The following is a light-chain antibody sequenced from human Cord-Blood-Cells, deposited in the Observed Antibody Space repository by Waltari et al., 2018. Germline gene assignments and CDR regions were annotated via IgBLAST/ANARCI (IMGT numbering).Light chain of an antibody. Sequence: GERATLSCRASQSVSSYLAWYQQKPGQAPRLLIYDASNRATGIPARFSGSGSGTDFTLTISSLEPEDFAVYYCQQRSNWPRSITFGQGTRLEIK. CDR1: QSVSSY. V-gene: IGKV3-11*01. CDR3: QQRSNWPRSIT. CDR2: DAS. J-gene: IGKJ5*01.